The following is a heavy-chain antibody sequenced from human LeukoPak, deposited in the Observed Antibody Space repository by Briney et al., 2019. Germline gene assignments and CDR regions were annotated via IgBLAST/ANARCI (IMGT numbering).Heavy chain of an antibody. CDR3: AREGGRYRYHDAFAL. J-gene: IGHJ3*01. Sequence: GGSLRLSCAVSGFTFSSYSMNWVRQAPGKGLEWVSSISTTSAHIYNAQSVKGRFTISRDNAKKLFYLQMKRLRAEDTALYCCAREGGRYRYHDAFALWGQATTVTASS. V-gene: IGHV3-21*01. CDR2: ISTTSAHI. CDR1: GFTFSSYS. D-gene: IGHD1-26*01.